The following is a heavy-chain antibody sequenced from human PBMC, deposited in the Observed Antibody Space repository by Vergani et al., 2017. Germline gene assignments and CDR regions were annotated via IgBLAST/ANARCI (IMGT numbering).Heavy chain of an antibody. V-gene: IGHV3-66*02. D-gene: IGHD2-15*01. J-gene: IGHJ4*01. CDR3: TRSECSGTTCYGHYFDL. CDR1: GFRVTTYY. CDR2: IKSDGRT. Sequence: EVQLVESGGGLVQAGGSLRLSCAASGFRVTTYYMSWVRQAPGKGLEWVSVIKSDGRTSYAESVRGRFTISRDTSRNAVYLQMNILRVEDTGVYYCTRSECSGTTCYGHYFDLWGHGILVTVSS.